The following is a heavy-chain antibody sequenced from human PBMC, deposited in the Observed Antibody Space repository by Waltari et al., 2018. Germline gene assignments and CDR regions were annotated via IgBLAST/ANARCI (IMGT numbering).Heavy chain of an antibody. CDR1: GGTSSSYA. Sequence: QVQLVQSGAEVKKPGSSVKVSCKASGGTSSSYAISSVRQAPGQGLEWMGGIIPIFGTANDAQKFQGRVTITTDESTSTAYMELSSLGSEDTAVYYCASYLEGAQYCSSTSCTNWGQGTLVTVSS. V-gene: IGHV1-69*05. D-gene: IGHD2-2*01. CDR3: ASYLEGAQYCSSTSCTN. J-gene: IGHJ4*02. CDR2: IIPIFGTA.